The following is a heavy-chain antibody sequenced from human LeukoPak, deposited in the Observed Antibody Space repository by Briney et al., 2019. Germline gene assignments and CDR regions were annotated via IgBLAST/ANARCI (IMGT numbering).Heavy chain of an antibody. CDR2: INHSGYT. CDR3: TRMTTGHDY. CDR1: GVSFDDYY. V-gene: IGHV4-34*01. Sequence: PSETLSLTCAVSGVSFDDYYWSWVRQPPGKGLEWIGGINHSGYTNDSPSLKSRVTMSIDTSRKQFSLNLRSVTVADTAVYYCTRMTTGHDYWGQGTLVTVSS. D-gene: IGHD4-17*01. J-gene: IGHJ4*02.